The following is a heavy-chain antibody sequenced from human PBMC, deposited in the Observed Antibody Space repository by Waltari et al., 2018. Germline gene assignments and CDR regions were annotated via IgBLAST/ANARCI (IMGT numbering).Heavy chain of an antibody. Sequence: QVQLVESGGGVVQPGRSLRLSCAASGFTFSSYAMHWVRQAPGKGLEWVAVISYDGSNKYYADSVKGRFTISRDNSKNTLYLQMNSLRAEDTAVYYCARWGRAAGIYYWGQGTLVTVSS. V-gene: IGHV3-30-3*01. CDR2: ISYDGSNK. J-gene: IGHJ4*02. CDR1: GFTFSSYA. CDR3: ARWGRAAGIYY. D-gene: IGHD6-13*01.